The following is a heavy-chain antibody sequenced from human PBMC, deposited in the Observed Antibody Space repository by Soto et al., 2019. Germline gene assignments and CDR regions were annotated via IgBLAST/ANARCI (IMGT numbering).Heavy chain of an antibody. CDR3: ARDPTYGSGSYYRTHYHGMDV. D-gene: IGHD3-10*01. V-gene: IGHV1-69*06. J-gene: IGHJ6*02. Sequence: SVKVSCKASGGTFSSYAISWVRQAPGQGLEWMGGIIPIFGTANYAQKFQGRVTITADKPTSTADMELSSLRSEDTAVDYCARDPTYGSGSYYRTHYHGMDVWGQGTTVTVYS. CDR1: GGTFSSYA. CDR2: IIPIFGTA.